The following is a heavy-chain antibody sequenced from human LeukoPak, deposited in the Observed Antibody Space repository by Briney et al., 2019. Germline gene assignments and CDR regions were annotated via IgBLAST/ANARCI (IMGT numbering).Heavy chain of an antibody. CDR2: VYHTGTS. D-gene: IGHD2-8*01. Sequence: SETLSLTCSVSGASINEYYWTWIRQPPGKGLEWIGYVYHTGTSGYHPSLKSRVAMSLDTSKNQVSLKLRSVTAADMAVYCTRVVNGGHFDYWGQGTLVTVSS. J-gene: IGHJ4*02. CDR3: RVVNGGHFDY. CDR1: GASINEYY. V-gene: IGHV4-59*01.